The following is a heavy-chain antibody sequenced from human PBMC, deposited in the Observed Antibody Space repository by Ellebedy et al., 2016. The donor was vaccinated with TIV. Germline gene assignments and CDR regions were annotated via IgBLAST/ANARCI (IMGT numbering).Heavy chain of an antibody. D-gene: IGHD3-10*01. CDR2: INPSGGRT. CDR1: GYTFTSYY. CDR3: ARDLVGGVTADY. J-gene: IGHJ4*02. Sequence: ASVKVSXXASGYTFTSYYMHWVRQAPGQGLEWMGIINPSGGRTSYAQKFQGRVTMTRDTSTSTVYMELSSLRSEDTAVYYCARDLVGGVTADYWGQGTLVTVSS. V-gene: IGHV1-46*01.